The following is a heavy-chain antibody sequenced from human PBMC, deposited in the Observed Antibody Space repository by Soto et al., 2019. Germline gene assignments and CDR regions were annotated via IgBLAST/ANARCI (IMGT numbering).Heavy chain of an antibody. J-gene: IGHJ4*02. CDR1: GFTFDDYA. CDR3: AKDPSFRGFTYDSSGYFDY. V-gene: IGHV3-9*01. CDR2: INWNSNSI. Sequence: GGSLRLSCTVSGFTFDDYAIHWVRQTPGKGLEWVSGINWNSNSIGYADSVRGRFTISRDNAKKSLYLQMNSLRLEDTALYYCAKDPSFRGFTYDSSGYFDYWGQGTLVTV. D-gene: IGHD3-22*01.